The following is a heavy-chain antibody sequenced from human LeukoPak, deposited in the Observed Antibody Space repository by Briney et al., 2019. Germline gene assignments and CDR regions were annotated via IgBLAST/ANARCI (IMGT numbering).Heavy chain of an antibody. J-gene: IGHJ4*02. D-gene: IGHD6-19*01. CDR1: GFTFSSYW. CDR2: ISSSSSYI. CDR3: ARDLPQNPGPIAVAGTLDY. V-gene: IGHV3-21*01. Sequence: SGGSLRLSCAASGFTFSSYWMNWVRQAPGKGLEWVSSISSSSSYIYYADSVKGRFTISRDNAKNSLYLQMNSLRAEDTAVYYCARDLPQNPGPIAVAGTLDYWGQGTLVTVSS.